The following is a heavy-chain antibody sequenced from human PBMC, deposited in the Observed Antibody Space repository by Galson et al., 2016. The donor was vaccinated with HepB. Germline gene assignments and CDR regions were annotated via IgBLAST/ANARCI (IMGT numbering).Heavy chain of an antibody. V-gene: IGHV4-61*01. Sequence: SETLSLTCTVSGDSVTSDTYYWSWVRQSPGKGLEWIGYFYHSGITKYNPAFKSRVTISQDTPKNQLSLRLSPVTAADTAVYYCARGLDYYYYYIYVWGKGTTVTVSS. D-gene: IGHD3/OR15-3a*01. CDR1: GDSVTSDTYY. J-gene: IGHJ6*03. CDR2: FYHSGIT. CDR3: ARGLDYYYYYIYV.